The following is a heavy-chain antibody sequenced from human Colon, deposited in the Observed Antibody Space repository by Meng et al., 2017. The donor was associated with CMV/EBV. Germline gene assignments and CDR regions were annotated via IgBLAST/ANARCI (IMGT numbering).Heavy chain of an antibody. D-gene: IGHD3-22*01. Sequence: IRSSNYYWGWIRQPPGKGLEWIGSIYYTGNTYYNPSLKSRVTISVDTSKNQFSLKLNSVTAADTAVYYCAREDSTGYYYVAYYFEYWGQGTLVTVSS. J-gene: IGHJ4*02. CDR1: IRSSNYY. CDR3: AREDSTGYYYVAYYFEY. CDR2: IYYTGNT. V-gene: IGHV4-39*01.